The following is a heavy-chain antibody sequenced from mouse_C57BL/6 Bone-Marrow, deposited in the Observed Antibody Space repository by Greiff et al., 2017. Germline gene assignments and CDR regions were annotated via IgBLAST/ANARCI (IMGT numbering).Heavy chain of an antibody. D-gene: IGHD1-1*01. J-gene: IGHJ1*03. CDR2: IRNKANGYTT. Sequence: EVTLMESGGGLVQPGGSLSLSCAASGFTFTDYYMSWVRQPPGKALEWLGFIRNKANGYTTEYSASVKGRFTISRDNSQSILYLQMNALRAEDSATDYCARFPCITTVVGDGYFDVWGTGTTVTVSS. V-gene: IGHV7-3*01. CDR1: GFTFTDYY. CDR3: ARFPCITTVVGDGYFDV.